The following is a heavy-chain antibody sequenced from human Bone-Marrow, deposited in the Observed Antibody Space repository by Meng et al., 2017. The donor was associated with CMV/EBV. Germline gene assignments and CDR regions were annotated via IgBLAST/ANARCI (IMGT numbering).Heavy chain of an antibody. CDR2: IYSGGST. D-gene: IGHD3-10*01. V-gene: IGHV3-66*02. CDR3: AKDIRYYYGSGTENWFDP. Sequence: GGSLRLSCAASGFTVSSNYMSWVRQAPGKGLEWVSVIYSGGSTYYADSVKGRFTISRDNSKNTLYLQMNSLRAEDTAVYYCAKDIRYYYGSGTENWFDPWGQGTLVTVSS. J-gene: IGHJ5*02. CDR1: GFTVSSNY.